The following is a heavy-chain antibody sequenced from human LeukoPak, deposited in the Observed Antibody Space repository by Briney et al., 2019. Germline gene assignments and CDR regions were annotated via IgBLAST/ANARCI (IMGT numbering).Heavy chain of an antibody. CDR3: ASHPFPYSSGWYHSPSEDAFDI. CDR1: GFTFSNYS. D-gene: IGHD6-19*01. V-gene: IGHV3-21*01. CDR2: IGTTGSYI. J-gene: IGHJ3*02. Sequence: GGSLRLSCAASGFTFSNYSMNWVRQAPGKGLEWVSSIGTTGSYIFYADSVKGRFTISRDNAKNTLYLQMNSLRAEDTAVYYCASHPFPYSSGWYHSPSEDAFDIWGQGTMVTVSS.